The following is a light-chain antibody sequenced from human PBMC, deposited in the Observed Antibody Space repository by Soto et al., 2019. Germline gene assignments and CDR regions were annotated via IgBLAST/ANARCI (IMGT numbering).Light chain of an antibody. CDR2: AAS. CDR3: LQDYIYPWT. V-gene: IGKV1-6*01. Sequence: IQMTQSPSSLSPSVGDRVTISCRASQSISSFLNWFQQKPGKAPKLLIYAASSLQSGVPSRFSGSGSGTDFTLTISSLQPEDFATYYCLQDYIYPWTFGQGTKVDIK. CDR1: QSISSF. J-gene: IGKJ1*01.